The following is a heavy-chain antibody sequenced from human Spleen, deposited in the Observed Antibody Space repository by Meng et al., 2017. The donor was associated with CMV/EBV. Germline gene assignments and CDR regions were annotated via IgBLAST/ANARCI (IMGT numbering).Heavy chain of an antibody. Sequence: SETLSLTCTVSGYSISSGYYWGWIRQPPGKGLEWIGSIYHSGSTYYNPSLKSRVTISVDTSKNQFSLKLSSVTAADTALYYCARESSGWYGADSWGQGTLVTVSS. CDR1: GYSISSGYY. J-gene: IGHJ4*02. CDR2: IYHSGST. CDR3: ARESSGWYGADS. V-gene: IGHV4-38-2*02. D-gene: IGHD6-19*01.